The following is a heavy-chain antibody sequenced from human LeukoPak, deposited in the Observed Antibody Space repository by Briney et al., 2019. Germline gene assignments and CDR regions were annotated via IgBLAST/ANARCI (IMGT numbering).Heavy chain of an antibody. V-gene: IGHV3-11*01. CDR2: VSSTGGDK. J-gene: IGHJ4*02. CDR3: ARGENGSFDR. CDR1: GVTFEDYY. D-gene: IGHD3-10*01. Sequence: GGSLRLSCTGSGVTFEDYYLSWIRQAPGKGLEWISYVSSTGGDKFYADSVKGRFTISGDNARNSVYMEMNDLIDEDTAFYYCARGENGSFDRWGQGTLVIVSS.